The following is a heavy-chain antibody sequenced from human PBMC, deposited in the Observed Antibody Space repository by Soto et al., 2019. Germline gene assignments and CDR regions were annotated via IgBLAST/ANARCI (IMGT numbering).Heavy chain of an antibody. D-gene: IGHD2-15*01. CDR1: GFTFSGYW. Sequence: LRLSCAASGFTFSGYWMSWVRQAPGKGLEWVANIKRDGSEIYYVDSVKGRFTISRDNAKDSLYLQMNSLRAEDTAVYYCARAPYCTGGSCSSRVPDYWGQGTLVTVSS. CDR2: IKRDGSEI. J-gene: IGHJ4*02. V-gene: IGHV3-7*03. CDR3: ARAPYCTGGSCSSRVPDY.